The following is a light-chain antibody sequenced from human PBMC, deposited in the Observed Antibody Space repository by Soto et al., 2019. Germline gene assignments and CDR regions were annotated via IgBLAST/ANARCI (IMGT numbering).Light chain of an antibody. J-gene: IGLJ2*01. CDR1: SSDVGGYKY. Sequence: QSALTQPPSASGSPGQSVTISCTGTSSDVGGYKYVSWYQQHPGKAPKLMIYEVSKRPSGVPDRFSGSKSGNTASLTVSGLQAEDEADYYCSSYAGSNIPVVFSAGTKLTVL. CDR3: SSYAGSNIPVV. V-gene: IGLV2-8*01. CDR2: EVS.